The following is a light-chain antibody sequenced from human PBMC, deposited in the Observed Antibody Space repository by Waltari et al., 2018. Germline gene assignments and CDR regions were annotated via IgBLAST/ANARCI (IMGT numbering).Light chain of an antibody. V-gene: IGKV1-17*01. Sequence: DIQMTQSPSSLSASIGDRVTITCRARQDIRDDLGWYQQKPGEAPRRLIYGASTLQTGVPSRFSGSGSGTDFTLTITSLQPEDFATYYCLQHSNYPFTFGPGTTVDVK. J-gene: IGKJ3*01. CDR3: LQHSNYPFT. CDR1: QDIRDD. CDR2: GAS.